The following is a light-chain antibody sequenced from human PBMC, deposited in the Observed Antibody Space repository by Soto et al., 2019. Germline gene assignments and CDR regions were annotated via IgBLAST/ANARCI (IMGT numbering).Light chain of an antibody. CDR1: QSVSNSY. Sequence: EIVLTQSPGTLSLSPGERATLSCRASQSVSNSYLAWYQHKPGQAPRLLIHGASSMATGIPDRFSGSGSGTEFTLNISRLEPEDFAVYYCQQYGSSPHTFGQGTKLEI. CDR3: QQYGSSPHT. CDR2: GAS. J-gene: IGKJ2*01. V-gene: IGKV3-20*01.